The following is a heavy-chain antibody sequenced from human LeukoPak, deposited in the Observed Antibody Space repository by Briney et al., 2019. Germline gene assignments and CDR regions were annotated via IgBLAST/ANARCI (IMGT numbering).Heavy chain of an antibody. CDR2: FSYTGST. J-gene: IGHJ4*02. CDR1: GGSISSCEYY. V-gene: IGHV4-30-4*01. Sequence: SGTLSLTCTVSGGSISSCEYYWSWIRQPPGKGLEWIGYFSYTGSTYCNPSVKSRVSISVDTSKNQFSLKLTSVTAADTAVYYCARALNGYFYAFDSWGQGTLVTVSS. CDR3: ARALNGYFYAFDS. D-gene: IGHD2/OR15-2a*01.